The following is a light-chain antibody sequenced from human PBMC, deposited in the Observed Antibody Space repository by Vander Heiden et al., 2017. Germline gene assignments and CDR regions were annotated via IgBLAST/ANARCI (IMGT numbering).Light chain of an antibody. CDR2: SNN. CDR3: AAWDDSLNGWV. V-gene: IGLV1-44*01. CDR1: SSKIGSNT. J-gene: IGLJ3*02. Sequence: QSVLPQPPSAPGTSGQRLTISCSGSSSKIGSNTVNWYQQLPGTAPKLLIYSNNQRPSGVPDRFSGSKSGTSASLAISGLQSEDEADYYCAAWDDSLNGWVFGGGTKLTVL.